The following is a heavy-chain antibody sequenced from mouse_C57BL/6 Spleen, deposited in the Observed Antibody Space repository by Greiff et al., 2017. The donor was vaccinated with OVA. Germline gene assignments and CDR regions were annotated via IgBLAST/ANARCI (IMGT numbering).Heavy chain of an antibody. D-gene: IGHD1-1*01. CDR3: ARRYYGSSYWYFDD. V-gene: IGHV1-50*01. CDR1: GYTFTSYW. Sequence: QVQLQQPGAELVKPGASVKLSCKASGYTFTSYWMQWVKQRPGQGLEWIGEIDPSDSYTNYNQKFKGKATLTVDTSSSTAYMQLSSLTSEDSAVYYCARRYYGSSYWYFDDWGKGTTVTVSS. J-gene: IGHJ1*03. CDR2: IDPSDSYT.